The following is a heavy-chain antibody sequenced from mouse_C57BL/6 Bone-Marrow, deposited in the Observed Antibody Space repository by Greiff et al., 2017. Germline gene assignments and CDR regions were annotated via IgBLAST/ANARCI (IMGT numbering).Heavy chain of an antibody. CDR1: GFSLTSYC. CDR2: IWGVGST. J-gene: IGHJ3*01. CDR3: ATGGFAY. V-gene: IGHV2-6*01. Sequence: QVQLKEPGPGLVAPSQSLSITCTVSGFSLTSYCVDWVRQSPGQGLEWLGVIWGVGSTNYNSTLKSGLSISTDNSKSQVFLKMNSLQTDDTAMYYCATGGFAYWGQGTLVTVSA.